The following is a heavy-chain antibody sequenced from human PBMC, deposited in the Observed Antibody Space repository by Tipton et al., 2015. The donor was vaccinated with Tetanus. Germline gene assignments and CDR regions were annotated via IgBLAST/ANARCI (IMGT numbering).Heavy chain of an antibody. CDR1: GGSISDKKYY. V-gene: IGHV4-39*02. Sequence: TLSLTCTVSGGSISDKKYYWGWIRQPPGKGLEWIASIYFEGSTYYSPPLKSRLSIAVDTSQNLFSLRLTSVTAADTAIYYCARHLYGYWFDPWGQGALVTVSS. J-gene: IGHJ5*02. CDR2: IYFEGST. D-gene: IGHD3-10*01. CDR3: ARHLYGYWFDP.